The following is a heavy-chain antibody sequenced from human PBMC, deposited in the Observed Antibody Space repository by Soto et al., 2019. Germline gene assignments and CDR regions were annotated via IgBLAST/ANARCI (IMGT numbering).Heavy chain of an antibody. Sequence: VASVKVSCKASGYTFTGYYMHWVRQAPGQGLEWMGWINPNSGGTNYAQKFQGRVTMTRDTSISTAYMELSRLRSDDTAVYYCARLPLAGIAVAGNIDYWGQGTLVTVSS. CDR3: ARLPLAGIAVAGNIDY. D-gene: IGHD6-19*01. V-gene: IGHV1-2*02. CDR1: GYTFTGYY. CDR2: INPNSGGT. J-gene: IGHJ4*02.